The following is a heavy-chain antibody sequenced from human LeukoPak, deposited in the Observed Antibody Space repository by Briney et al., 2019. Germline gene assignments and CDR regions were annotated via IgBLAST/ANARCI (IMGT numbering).Heavy chain of an antibody. CDR2: IIPIFGTA. J-gene: IGHJ5*02. Sequence: ASVKVSCKASGGTFSSYAISWVRQAPGQGLEWMGGIIPIFGTANYAQKFQGRVTITADESTSTAYMELSSLRSEDTAVYYCAREESGSGSYYNWFDPWGQGTLVTVSS. CDR1: GGTFSSYA. CDR3: AREESGSGSYYNWFDP. D-gene: IGHD1-26*01. V-gene: IGHV1-69*13.